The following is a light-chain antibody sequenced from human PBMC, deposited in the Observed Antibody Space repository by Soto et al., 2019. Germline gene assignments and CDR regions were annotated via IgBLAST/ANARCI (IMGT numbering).Light chain of an antibody. CDR1: MRDVGAYNL. CDR2: EVR. CDR3: TSYTRRSLI. Sequence: QSALTQPASVSGSAGQSITISCSGTMRDVGAYNLVSWYQQHPGTAPKLIIYEVRNRPSGISSRFSGSRSGNTVSLTISGLQPEDEADYYCTSYTRRSLIFGGGTQLTVL. J-gene: IGLJ2*01. V-gene: IGLV2-14*01.